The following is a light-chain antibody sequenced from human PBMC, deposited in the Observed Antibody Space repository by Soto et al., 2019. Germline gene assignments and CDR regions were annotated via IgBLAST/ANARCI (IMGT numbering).Light chain of an antibody. J-gene: IGLJ1*01. V-gene: IGLV1-40*01. CDR1: SSNIGAGYD. CDR2: GNN. Sequence: QSVLTQPPSVSGAPGQKVTISCTGSSSNIGAGYDVHWYQQLPGTAPKLLLYGNNNRPSGVPDRFSGSKSGTSASLAITGLQTEDEADYSCQSYDTSLDALYVFGTGTQLTVL. CDR3: QSYDTSLDALYV.